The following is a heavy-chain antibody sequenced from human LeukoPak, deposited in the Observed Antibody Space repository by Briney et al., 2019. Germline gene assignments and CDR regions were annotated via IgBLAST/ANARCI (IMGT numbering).Heavy chain of an antibody. CDR1: GYTLTELS. J-gene: IGHJ4*02. D-gene: IGHD6-19*01. CDR3: ATVIYSSGWYSWRLFDY. Sequence: ASVKVSCKVSGYTLTELSMHWVRQAPGKGLEWMGGFDPEDGETIYAQKFQGRVTMTEDTSTDTASMELSSLRSEDTAVYYCATVIYSSGWYSWRLFDYWGQGTLVTVPS. CDR2: FDPEDGET. V-gene: IGHV1-24*01.